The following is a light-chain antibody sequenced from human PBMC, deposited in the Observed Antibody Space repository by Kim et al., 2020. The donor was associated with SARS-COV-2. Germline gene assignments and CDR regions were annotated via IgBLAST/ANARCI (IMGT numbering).Light chain of an antibody. Sequence: PGQAATITCSGVRLLDKSACCCQQKPGQSPALFIYLDSHRPSGIPERFSVANSGNTAILSISGTQAMDVAHYYCQACVSSTVVFGGGPQLTFL. J-gene: IGLJ2*01. CDR2: LDS. V-gene: IGLV3-1*01. CDR1: RLLDKS. CDR3: QACVSSTVV.